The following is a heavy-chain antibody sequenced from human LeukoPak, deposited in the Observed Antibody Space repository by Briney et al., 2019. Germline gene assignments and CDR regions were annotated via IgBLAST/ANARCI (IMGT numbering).Heavy chain of an antibody. CDR2: IYYSGST. CDR1: GGSISGYY. Sequence: PSETLSLTCTVSGGSISGYYWSWIRQPPGKGLEWIAYIYYSGSTKYNPSLKSRGTISVDTSRDQFSLKLSSVTAADTAVYYCARHGGSSSSRSSFDPWGQGTLVTVSS. D-gene: IGHD1-26*01. CDR3: ARHGGSSSSRSSFDP. J-gene: IGHJ5*02. V-gene: IGHV4-59*08.